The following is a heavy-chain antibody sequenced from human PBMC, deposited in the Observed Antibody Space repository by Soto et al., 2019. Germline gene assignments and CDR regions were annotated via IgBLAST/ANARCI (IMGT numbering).Heavy chain of an antibody. CDR2: INPNSGGT. J-gene: IGHJ2*01. CDR3: AIRSGQMASIFGFDGYWFFDL. V-gene: IGHV1-2*02. D-gene: IGHD3-3*01. CDR1: GYMFTGYY. Sequence: ASVKVSCKASGYMFTGYYMHWVRQAPGQGLEWMGWINPNSGGTNYAEGFQGRVTMTTDTSINTDYMELTSLTSDDMAVYYCAIRSGQMASIFGFDGYWFFDLWGRGTLVTVSS.